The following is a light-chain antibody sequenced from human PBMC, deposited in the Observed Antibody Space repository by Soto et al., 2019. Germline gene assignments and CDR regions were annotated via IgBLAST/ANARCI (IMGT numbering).Light chain of an antibody. Sequence: QSALTQPPSASGSPGQSLTISCTGTSSDVGGYKYVSWYQQHPGKAPKLMIYEVTKRPSGVPDRFSGSKSGNTASLTVSGLQAEDEADYYCSAYAGRNNFVVFGGGTKVTVL. V-gene: IGLV2-8*01. CDR1: SSDVGGYKY. CDR3: SAYAGRNNFVV. J-gene: IGLJ2*01. CDR2: EVT.